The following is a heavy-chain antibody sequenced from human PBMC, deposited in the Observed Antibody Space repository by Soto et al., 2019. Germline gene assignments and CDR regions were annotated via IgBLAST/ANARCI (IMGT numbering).Heavy chain of an antibody. J-gene: IGHJ4*02. CDR1: GGSISRAGYS. V-gene: IGHV4-30-2*06. CDR2: IYNSGST. Sequence: QLQLQESGSRLVKPSQTLSLTCAVSGGSISRAGYSWSWIRQSPGKGLEWIGYIYNSGSTFYNPSLKSPLTISGDRSKNQSSLQLNSVAAADTAVYYCASSRVVTTYFDYWGQGTLVTVSS. D-gene: IGHD2-21*02. CDR3: ASSRVVTTYFDY.